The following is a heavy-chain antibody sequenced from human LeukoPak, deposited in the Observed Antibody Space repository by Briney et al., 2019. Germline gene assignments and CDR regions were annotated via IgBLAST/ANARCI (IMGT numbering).Heavy chain of an antibody. V-gene: IGHV3-7*01. CDR1: GFTFSSYW. Sequence: GGSLRLSCAASGFTFSSYWMSWVRQAPGKGLEWVANIKPDGSEKYYVDSVKGRFTISRDNAKNSLYLQMNSLRAEDTAVYYCARVRYYYDSSGYVEYFDYWGQGTLVTVSS. CDR3: ARVRYYYDSSGYVEYFDY. D-gene: IGHD3-22*01. J-gene: IGHJ4*02. CDR2: IKPDGSEK.